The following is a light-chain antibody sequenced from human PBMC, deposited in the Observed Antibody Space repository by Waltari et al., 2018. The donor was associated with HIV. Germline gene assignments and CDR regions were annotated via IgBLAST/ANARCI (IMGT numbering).Light chain of an antibody. CDR3: ASLSNNLNLVV. CDR2: DLK. Sequence: QSALSQPASVSGSPGESIIISCIAINSAFGDSDYDPLYHIFPARAPRLLSYDLKKRPSGGSSRFSGSKAAITASLTISGLQLEDEAHFYCASLSNNLNLVVFGVGTHLTVL. V-gene: IGLV2-14*01. J-gene: IGLJ2*01. CDR1: NSAFGDSDY.